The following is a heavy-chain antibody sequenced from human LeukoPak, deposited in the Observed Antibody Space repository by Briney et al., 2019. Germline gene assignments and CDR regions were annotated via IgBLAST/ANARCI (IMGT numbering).Heavy chain of an antibody. D-gene: IGHD3-22*01. CDR3: AKVWDSSGYYYGIYFDY. CDR2: LSGSGGST. Sequence: AGGSLRLSGAASGFTFSSYGMSWVRQAPGKGLEWVSALSGSGGSTYYADSVKGRFTISRDNSKNTLYLQMSSLRAEDTAVYYCAKVWDSSGYYYGIYFDYWGQGTLVTVSS. CDR1: GFTFSSYG. V-gene: IGHV3-23*01. J-gene: IGHJ4*02.